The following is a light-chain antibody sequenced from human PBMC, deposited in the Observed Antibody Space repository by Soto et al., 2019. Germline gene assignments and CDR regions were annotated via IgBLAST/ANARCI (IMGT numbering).Light chain of an antibody. V-gene: IGKV1-5*03. J-gene: IGKJ1*01. CDR3: QQYDSYWT. CDR1: QSISSW. Sequence: DIQMTQSPSTLSASVGDRVTITCRASQSISSWLAWYQQKPGKAPKLQIYKASSLQGGVPSRFSGSGSATEFTLTISSLQPDDFATYYCQQYDSYWTFGQGTKIEIK. CDR2: KAS.